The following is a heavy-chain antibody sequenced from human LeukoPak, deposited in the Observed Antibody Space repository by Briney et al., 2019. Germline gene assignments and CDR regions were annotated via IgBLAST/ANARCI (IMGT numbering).Heavy chain of an antibody. CDR2: IYYSGST. CDR1: GGSISSSSYY. V-gene: IGHV4-39*07. Sequence: PSETLSLTCTVSGGSISSSSYYWGWIRQPPGKGLEWIGSIYYSGSTYYNPSLKSRVTISVDTSKNQFSLKLSSVTAADTAVYYCARDPAGGVGPPFDYWGQGTLVTVSP. CDR3: ARDPAGGVGPPFDY. J-gene: IGHJ4*02. D-gene: IGHD3-16*01.